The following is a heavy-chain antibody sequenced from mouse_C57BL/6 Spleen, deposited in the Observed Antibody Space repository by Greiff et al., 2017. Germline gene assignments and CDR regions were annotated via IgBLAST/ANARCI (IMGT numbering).Heavy chain of an antibody. CDR3: AREDYYGSSRGFDY. J-gene: IGHJ2*01. Sequence: EVMLVESGGGLVKPGGSLKLSCAASGFTFSSYAMSWVCQTPEKRLEWVATISDGGSYTYYPDNVKGRFTISRDNAKNNLYLQMSHLKSEDTAMYYCAREDYYGSSRGFDYWGQGTTLTVSS. CDR1: GFTFSSYA. D-gene: IGHD1-1*01. V-gene: IGHV5-4*01. CDR2: ISDGGSYT.